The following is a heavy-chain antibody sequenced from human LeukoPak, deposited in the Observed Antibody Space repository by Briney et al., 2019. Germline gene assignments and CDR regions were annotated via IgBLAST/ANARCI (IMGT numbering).Heavy chain of an antibody. V-gene: IGHV1-69*01. Sequence: GSPVKLSCKASGDIFSNSGITWVRQAPGQGLEWMGGIIPIFGSANYAQKFQGRITVTADESTSTGYMELSSLRSEDTAVYFCARYALGSSYFDYWGQGTLVTVSS. CDR2: IIPIFGSA. D-gene: IGHD6-6*01. CDR3: ARYALGSSYFDY. CDR1: GDIFSNSG. J-gene: IGHJ4*02.